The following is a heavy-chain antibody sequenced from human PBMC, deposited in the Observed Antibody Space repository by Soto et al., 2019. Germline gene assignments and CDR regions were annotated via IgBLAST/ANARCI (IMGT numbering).Heavy chain of an antibody. D-gene: IGHD5-18*01. J-gene: IGHJ4*02. CDR1: GFTFSSYA. CDR3: AKYYMVTRSPFDY. Sequence: GGSLRLSCAASGFTFSSYAMSWVRQAPGKGLEWVSSITSTGDRAYYADSVKGRFTVSRDNSKNTLYLQMNSLRAEDTAVYYCAKYYMVTRSPFDYWGQGSLVTVSS. CDR2: ITSTGDRA. V-gene: IGHV3-23*01.